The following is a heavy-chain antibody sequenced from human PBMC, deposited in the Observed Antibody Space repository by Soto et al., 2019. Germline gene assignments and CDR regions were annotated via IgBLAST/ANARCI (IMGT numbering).Heavy chain of an antibody. V-gene: IGHV1-69*01. CDR3: ARGGEVVAQDLDAFDI. J-gene: IGHJ3*02. D-gene: IGHD3-22*01. Sequence: QVQLVQSGAEVKKPGSSVKVSCKASGGTFSSYAISWVRQAPGQGLEWMGGIIPIFGTANYAQKFQGRVTITADESTSTAYMALSSLRSEDTAVYYCARGGEVVAQDLDAFDIWGQGTMVTVSS. CDR1: GGTFSSYA. CDR2: IIPIFGTA.